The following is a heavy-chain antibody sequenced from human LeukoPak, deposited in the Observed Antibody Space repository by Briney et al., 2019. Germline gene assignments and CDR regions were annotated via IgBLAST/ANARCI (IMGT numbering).Heavy chain of an antibody. J-gene: IGHJ6*02. CDR3: AREGELSYYYYYGMDV. CDR1: GFTFSSYA. CDR2: ISYDGSNK. V-gene: IGHV3-30*04. Sequence: PGGSLRLSCAASGFTFSSYAMHWVRQAPGKGLEWEAVISYDGSNKYYADSVKGRFTISRDNSKNTLYLQMNSLRAEDTAVYYCAREGELSYYYYYGMDVWGRGTTVTVSS. D-gene: IGHD3-16*02.